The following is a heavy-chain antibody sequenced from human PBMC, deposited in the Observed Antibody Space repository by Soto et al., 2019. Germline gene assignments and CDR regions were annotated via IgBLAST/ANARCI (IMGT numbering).Heavy chain of an antibody. V-gene: IGHV3-23*01. CDR2: IRDTGANT. J-gene: IGHJ4*02. Sequence: PGGSLRLSCVASGFTFSSYAMGWVRQAPEKGLEWVSAIRDTGANTYYADSVKGRFTVSRDNSKNTLYLQMNSLRAEDTAVYYCAKYGLSTIGLFDYWGQGTLVTVSP. CDR1: GFTFSSYA. D-gene: IGHD5-12*01. CDR3: AKYGLSTIGLFDY.